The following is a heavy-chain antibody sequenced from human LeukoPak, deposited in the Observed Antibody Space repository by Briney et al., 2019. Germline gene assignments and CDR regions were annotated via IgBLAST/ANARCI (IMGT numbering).Heavy chain of an antibody. CDR3: ARHEWGCSSTSCYVFDY. CDR1: GGSISSSSYY. V-gene: IGHV4-39*01. D-gene: IGHD2-2*01. CDR2: IHYSEST. Sequence: PSETLSLTCTVSGGSISSSSYYWGWIRQPPGKGLEWIGSIHYSESTYYNPSLESRVTISVDTSKNQFSLKLSSVTAADTAVYYCARHEWGCSSTSCYVFDYWGQGTLVTVSS. J-gene: IGHJ4*02.